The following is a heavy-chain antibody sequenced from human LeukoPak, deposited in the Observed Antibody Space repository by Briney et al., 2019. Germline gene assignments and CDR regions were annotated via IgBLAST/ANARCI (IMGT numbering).Heavy chain of an antibody. CDR2: IKSDGSSI. CDR3: ARVRTYYYDSFNYKYFDY. V-gene: IGHV3-74*01. D-gene: IGHD3-22*01. J-gene: IGHJ4*02. Sequence: GGSLRLSCAASGFIFSSYWMHWVRQAPGKGLVWVSRIKSDGSSISYADSVKGRFTISRDNAKNTLYLQMNSLRAEDTAVYHCARVRTYYYDSFNYKYFDYWGQGTLVTVSS. CDR1: GFIFSSYW.